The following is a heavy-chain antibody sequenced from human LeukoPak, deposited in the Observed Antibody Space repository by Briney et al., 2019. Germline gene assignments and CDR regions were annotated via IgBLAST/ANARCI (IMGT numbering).Heavy chain of an antibody. D-gene: IGHD6-13*01. J-gene: IGHJ4*02. V-gene: IGHV1-2*02. CDR2: ISPDSGGT. Sequence: ASAKVSCKASGYTFTGYYMHWVRQAPGQGLEWMGWISPDSGGTNYAQKFQGRVTMTRDTSISTAYMELSRLTSGDTAVYYCARGPAAAGFYFLDYWGQGTLVTVSS. CDR3: ARGPAAAGFYFLDY. CDR1: GYTFTGYY.